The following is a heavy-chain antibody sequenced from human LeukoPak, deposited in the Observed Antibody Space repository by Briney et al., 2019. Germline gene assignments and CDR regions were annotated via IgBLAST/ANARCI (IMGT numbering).Heavy chain of an antibody. CDR1: GFTFSSYA. D-gene: IGHD1-26*01. J-gene: IGHJ3*02. CDR3: ARGIVGPHGAFDI. Sequence: GGSLRLSCAASGFTFSSYAMHWVRQAPGKGLEWGAVISYDGSNKYYADSVKGRFTISRDNSKNTLYLQMNSLRAEDTAVYYCARGIVGPHGAFDIWGQGTMVTVSS. CDR2: ISYDGSNK. V-gene: IGHV3-30-3*01.